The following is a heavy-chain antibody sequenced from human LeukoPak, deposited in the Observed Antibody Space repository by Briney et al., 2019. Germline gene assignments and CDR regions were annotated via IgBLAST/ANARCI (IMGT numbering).Heavy chain of an antibody. Sequence: PGGSLRLSCAASGFTFSTYVMHWVRQAPGKGLEWVAFIPYEGNNQYSADSVTGRFTISIDISKNTLYLQMYSLRAEDTSVYYCAKESGLYYYYMDVWGKGTTVTVSS. D-gene: IGHD3/OR15-3a*01. CDR3: AKESGLYYYYMDV. CDR2: IPYEGNNQ. J-gene: IGHJ6*03. V-gene: IGHV3-30*02. CDR1: GFTFSTYV.